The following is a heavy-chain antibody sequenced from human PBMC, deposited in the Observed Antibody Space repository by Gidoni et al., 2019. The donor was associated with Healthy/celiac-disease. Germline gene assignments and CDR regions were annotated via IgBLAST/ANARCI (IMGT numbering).Heavy chain of an antibody. V-gene: IGHV3-15*01. J-gene: IGHJ4*02. Sequence: EVQLVESGGGLVKPGGSLRLSCAASGFTFSNAWMSWVRQAPGKGLEWVGRIKSKTDGGTTDYAAPVKGRFTISRDDSKNTLYLQMNSLKTEDTAVYYCSRSECPGGSCSDFDYWGQGTLVTVSS. CDR3: SRSECPGGSCSDFDY. D-gene: IGHD2-15*01. CDR1: GFTFSNAW. CDR2: IKSKTDGGTT.